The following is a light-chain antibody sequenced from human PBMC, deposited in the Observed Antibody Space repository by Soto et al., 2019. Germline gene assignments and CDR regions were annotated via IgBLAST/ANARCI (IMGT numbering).Light chain of an antibody. CDR3: QQYGSSPLT. V-gene: IGKV3-20*01. Sequence: EIVLTQSPGTLSLSPGERATLSCRASQSVSSTYLAWYQQKPGQAPRLLIYGASSRATGIPDRFSGSGSGTDFTLTISRLEPEDFALYYCQQYGSSPLTFGGGTQLEIK. J-gene: IGKJ4*01. CDR2: GAS. CDR1: QSVSSTY.